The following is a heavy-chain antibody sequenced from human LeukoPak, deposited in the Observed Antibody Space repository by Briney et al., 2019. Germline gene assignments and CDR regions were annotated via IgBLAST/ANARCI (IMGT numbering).Heavy chain of an antibody. V-gene: IGHV3-48*02. D-gene: IGHD5-12*01. CDR1: GFTFSSYA. J-gene: IGHJ4*02. CDR2: VGRSTTTI. CDR3: ATWLRALDY. Sequence: GGSLRLSCAASGFTFSSYAMSWVRQAPGKGLEWVSYVGRSTTTIYYADSVRGRFTISRDNAKNSVYLQMNSLRDEDTAVYYCATWLRALDYWGQGTLVTVSS.